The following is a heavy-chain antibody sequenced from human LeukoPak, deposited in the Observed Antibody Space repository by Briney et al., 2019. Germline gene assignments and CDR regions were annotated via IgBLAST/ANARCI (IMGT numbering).Heavy chain of an antibody. V-gene: IGHV3-21*01. J-gene: IGHJ5*02. CDR1: GFTFSSYS. CDR3: ASEVSRDTGYSSSWYLGVPNWFDP. D-gene: IGHD6-13*01. Sequence: GGSLRLSCAASGFTFSSYSMNWVRQAPGKGLEWVSSISSSSSYIYYADSVKGRFTISRDNAKNSLYLQMNSLRAEDTAVYYCASEVSRDTGYSSSWYLGVPNWFDPWGQGTLVTVSS. CDR2: ISSSSSYI.